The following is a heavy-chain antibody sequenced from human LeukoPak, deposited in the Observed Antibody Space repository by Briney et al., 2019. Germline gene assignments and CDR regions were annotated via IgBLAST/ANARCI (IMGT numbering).Heavy chain of an antibody. CDR2: IIPIFGTA. V-gene: IGHV1-69*05. Sequence: SVKVSCKASGGTFSSYAISWVRQAPGQGLEWMGGIIPIFGTANYAQKFQGRVTITTDESTSTAYMELSSLRSEDTAVYYCARYRGGELWGTSGEYYYMDVWGKGTTVTVSS. CDR1: GGTFSSYA. CDR3: ARYRGGELWGTSGEYYYMDV. J-gene: IGHJ6*03. D-gene: IGHD3-16*01.